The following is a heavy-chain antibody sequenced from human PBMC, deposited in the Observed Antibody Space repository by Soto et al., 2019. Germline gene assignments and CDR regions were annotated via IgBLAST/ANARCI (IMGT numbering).Heavy chain of an antibody. J-gene: IGHJ6*02. CDR2: INPNSGGT. V-gene: IGHV1-2*04. Sequence: GASVKVSCKASGYTFTSYGISWVRQAPGQGLEWMGWINPNSGGTNYAQKFQGWVTMTRDTSISTAYMELSRLRSDDTAVYYCARGGKYYYGSGSYFRYYYYGMDVWG. CDR3: ARGGKYYYGSGSYFRYYYYGMDV. CDR1: GYTFTSYG. D-gene: IGHD3-10*01.